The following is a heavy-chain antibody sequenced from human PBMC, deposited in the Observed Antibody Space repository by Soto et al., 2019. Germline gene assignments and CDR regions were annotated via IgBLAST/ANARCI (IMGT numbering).Heavy chain of an antibody. CDR1: GGSLSGYY. V-gene: IGHV4-34*01. Sequence: QVQLQQWGAGLLKPSETLSLNCAVTGGSLSGYYGSWIRQPPGKGLEWIGEVKDGGHTNYSPSLRGRVTISSDTSNNQFSHRLNSVTAADTGVYYCARGQEGVVATHWDQGSLVTVSS. D-gene: IGHD5-12*01. J-gene: IGHJ4*02. CDR3: ARGQEGVVATH. CDR2: VKDGGHT.